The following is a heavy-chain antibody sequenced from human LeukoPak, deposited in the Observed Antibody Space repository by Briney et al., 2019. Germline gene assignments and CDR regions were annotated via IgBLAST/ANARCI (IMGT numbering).Heavy chain of an antibody. CDR3: ARHEYSGSYYGLSWFDP. CDR1: RGSVSSSSYY. V-gene: IGHV4-39*01. D-gene: IGHD1-26*01. Sequence: PSETLSLTCTVSRGSVSSSSYYWGWIRQPPGMGLEWIGSIYYNEYTYYNPSLKSRVTISVDTSKNQFSLKLSSVTAADTAVYYCARHEYSGSYYGLSWFDPWGPGTLVTVSS. CDR2: IYYNEYT. J-gene: IGHJ5*02.